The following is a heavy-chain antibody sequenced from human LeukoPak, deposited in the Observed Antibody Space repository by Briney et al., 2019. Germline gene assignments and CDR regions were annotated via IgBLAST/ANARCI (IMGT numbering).Heavy chain of an antibody. D-gene: IGHD2-2*01. J-gene: IGHJ5*02. CDR2: IYYSGST. V-gene: IGHV4-31*03. CDR1: GGSISSGGYS. CDR3: ARDVTVVVPAAIVRWFDP. Sequence: SETLSLTCTVSGGSISSGGYSWSWIRQHPGKGLEWIGYIYYSGSTYYNPSLKSRVTISVDTSKNQFSLKLSSVTAADTAVYYCARDVTVVVPAAIVRWFDPWGQGTLVTVSS.